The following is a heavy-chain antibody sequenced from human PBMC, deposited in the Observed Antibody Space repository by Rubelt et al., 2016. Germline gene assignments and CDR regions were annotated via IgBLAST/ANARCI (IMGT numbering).Heavy chain of an antibody. D-gene: IGHD1-1*01. CDR2: YYSGST. V-gene: IGHV4-59*08. J-gene: IGHJ4*02. CDR3: ARGVAGTLDY. Sequence: YYSGSTNYNPSLKSRVTISVDTSKNQFSLKLSSVTAADTAVYYCARGVAGTLDYWGQGTLVTVSS.